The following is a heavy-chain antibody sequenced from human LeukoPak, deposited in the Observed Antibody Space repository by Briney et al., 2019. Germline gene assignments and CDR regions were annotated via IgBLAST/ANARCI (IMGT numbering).Heavy chain of an antibody. Sequence: KPGGSLRLSCAASGFTFSDYYMSWIRQAPGKGLECVSYISSSSSYTNYAHSVKGRFTISRDNAKNSLYLQMNSLRAEDTAVYYCARDEYYYDSSGYYPGYFQHWGQGTLVTVSS. CDR2: ISSSSSYT. CDR3: ARDEYYYDSSGYYPGYFQH. CDR1: GFTFSDYY. V-gene: IGHV3-11*06. D-gene: IGHD3-22*01. J-gene: IGHJ1*01.